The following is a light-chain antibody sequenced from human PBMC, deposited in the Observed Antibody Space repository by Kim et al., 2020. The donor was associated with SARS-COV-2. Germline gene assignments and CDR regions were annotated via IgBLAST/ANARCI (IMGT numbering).Light chain of an antibody. CDR3: QAWDRSTWV. CDR2: QDS. J-gene: IGLJ3*02. Sequence: SYELTQPPSVSVSPGQTASITCSGDKLGDKYACWYQQKPGQSPVLVIYQDSKRPSGIPERFSGSNSGYTATLTISGTQAMAEADYYCQAWDRSTWVFGGG. CDR1: KLGDKY. V-gene: IGLV3-1*01.